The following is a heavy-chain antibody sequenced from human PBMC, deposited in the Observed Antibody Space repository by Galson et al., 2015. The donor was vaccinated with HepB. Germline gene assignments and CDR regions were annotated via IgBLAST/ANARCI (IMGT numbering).Heavy chain of an antibody. CDR3: ASPLHSTGYRWFDP. CDR1: GFTFSDYY. CDR2: ISSSGSTI. J-gene: IGHJ5*02. D-gene: IGHD3-9*01. Sequence: SLRLSCAASGFTFSDYYMSWIRQAPGKGLEWVSYISSSGSTIYYADSVKGWFTISRDNSKSTLYLQMNSLRVDDTAVYYCASPLHSTGYRWFDPWGQGTLVTVSS. V-gene: IGHV3-11*01.